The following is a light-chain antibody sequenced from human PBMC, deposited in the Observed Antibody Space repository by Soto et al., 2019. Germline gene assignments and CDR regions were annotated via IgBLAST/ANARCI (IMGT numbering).Light chain of an antibody. Sequence: IVLTQSPATLSLSPGERATLSCRASQSVSSYLAWYQQKPGQAPRLLIYDASNRATGIPARFSGSGSGTDFTLTISSLEPEVFAVYYCQQRSHWPPLTFGGGTKVEIK. CDR3: QQRSHWPPLT. CDR1: QSVSSY. J-gene: IGKJ4*01. V-gene: IGKV3-11*01. CDR2: DAS.